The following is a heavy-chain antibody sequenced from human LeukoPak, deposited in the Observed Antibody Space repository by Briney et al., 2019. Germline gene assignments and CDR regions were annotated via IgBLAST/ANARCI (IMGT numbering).Heavy chain of an antibody. CDR2: INPNSGGT. D-gene: IGHD3-22*01. V-gene: IGHV1-2*06. CDR3: ARLDDSSGYIEL. Sequence: ASLKVSCKASGETFTGYYMHWVRQAPGQGLEWMGPINPNSGGTNYAQKFQGRVTMTRDTSISTAYMELSRLRSDDTAVYYCARLDDSSGYIELWGQGTLVTVSS. CDR1: GETFTGYY. J-gene: IGHJ4*02.